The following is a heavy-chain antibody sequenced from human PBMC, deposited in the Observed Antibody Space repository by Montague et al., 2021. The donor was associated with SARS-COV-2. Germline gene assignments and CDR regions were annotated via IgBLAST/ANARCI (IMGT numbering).Heavy chain of an antibody. CDR1: GGSFSDYY. J-gene: IGHJ6*02. CDR3: ARDRIADDYDDYETAGYSYYYGMDV. V-gene: IGHV4-34*01. D-gene: IGHD4-17*01. CDR2: VDHSGRI. Sequence: SETLSLTCAVYGGSFSDYYWTWIRQPPGKGLQWLGEVDHSGRINYNPSLKSRITISVDTSKNQFSLKLSSVTAADTAVYYCARDRIADDYDDYETAGYSYYYGMDVWGQGTTVTVSS.